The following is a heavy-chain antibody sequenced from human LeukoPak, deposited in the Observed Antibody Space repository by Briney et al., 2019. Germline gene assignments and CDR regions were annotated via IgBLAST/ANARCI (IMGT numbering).Heavy chain of an antibody. J-gene: IGHJ4*02. CDR1: GGSISSSSYY. CDR2: IYYSGST. V-gene: IGHV4-39*07. CDR3: ARMPRAYERTRSGGVDY. D-gene: IGHD5-12*01. Sequence: SETLSLTCTVSGGSISSSSYYWGWIRQPPGKGLEWIGSIYYSGSTYYNPSLKSRVTISVDTSKNQFSLKLSSVTAADTAVYYCARMPRAYERTRSGGVDYWGQGTLVTVSS.